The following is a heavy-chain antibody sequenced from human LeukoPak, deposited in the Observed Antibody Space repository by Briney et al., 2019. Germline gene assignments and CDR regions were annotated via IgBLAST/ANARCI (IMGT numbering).Heavy chain of an antibody. CDR2: ISAYNGNT. J-gene: IGHJ4*02. D-gene: IGHD2-2*03. V-gene: IGHV1-18*01. Sequence: ASVKVSCKASSYTFTSYGISWVRQAPGQGLEWMGCISAYNGNTNFAQKLQGRVTMTTDTSTSTAYMELRSLRSDDTAVYYCARDVDIVVTRGYFDYWGQGTLVTVSS. CDR3: ARDVDIVVTRGYFDY. CDR1: SYTFTSYG.